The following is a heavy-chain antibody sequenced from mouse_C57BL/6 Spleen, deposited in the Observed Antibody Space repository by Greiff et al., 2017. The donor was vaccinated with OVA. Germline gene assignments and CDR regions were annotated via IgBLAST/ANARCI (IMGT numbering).Heavy chain of an antibody. CDR3: AGASSMVTEAGFDY. CDR1: GYTFTSYW. Sequence: VQRVESGAELVKPGASVKLSCKASGYTFTSYWMHWVKQRPGQGLEWIGYINPSSGYTKYNQKFKDKATLTADKSSSTAYMQRRSLTYEDAAVYACAGASSMVTEAGFDYWGQGTLVTVSA. D-gene: IGHD2-2*01. V-gene: IGHV1-7*01. J-gene: IGHJ3*01. CDR2: INPSSGYT.